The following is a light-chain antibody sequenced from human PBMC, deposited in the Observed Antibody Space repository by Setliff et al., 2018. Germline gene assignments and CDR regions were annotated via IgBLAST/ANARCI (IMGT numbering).Light chain of an antibody. V-gene: IGLV2-14*03. CDR3: SSYTVGSTLSV. Sequence: QSALAQPASVSGSPGQSITFSCTGSSSDVGGYDYVSWYQQHPGKAPKLLIYDVTNRPSGVSNRFSGSKSGNTASLTISGLQAGDEAEYFCSSYTVGSTLSVFRTGTKVTVL. J-gene: IGLJ1*01. CDR1: SSDVGGYDY. CDR2: DVT.